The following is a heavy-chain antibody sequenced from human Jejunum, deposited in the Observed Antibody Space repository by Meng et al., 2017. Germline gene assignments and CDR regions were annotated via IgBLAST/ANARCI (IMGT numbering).Heavy chain of an antibody. CDR1: GVTLRGHV. D-gene: IGHD3-16*01. Sequence: GGSLRLSCVVSGVTLRGHVMTWVRQAPGKGLEWVSDIVNSAGSSYYADSVRGRFTISRDDSKNTLYLQMNSLRADDTAVYYCALVLGQGRAFHVWGQGATVTVSS. J-gene: IGHJ3*01. CDR2: IVNSAGSS. CDR3: ALVLGQGRAFHV. V-gene: IGHV3-23*01.